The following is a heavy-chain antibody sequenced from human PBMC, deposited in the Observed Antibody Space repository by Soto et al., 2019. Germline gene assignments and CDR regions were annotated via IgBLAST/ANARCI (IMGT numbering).Heavy chain of an antibody. V-gene: IGHV1-18*01. Sequence: VHLVQSGAEVKKPGASVNVSCKTSGYTFTRNGISWVRQAPGQGLEWMGWISPNSGNTRYAQKLQDRVIMTTDTSTSTAYMELRSLRSDDTAVYYCVKDRDSNSWPSRDVWGPGTTVTVSS. J-gene: IGHJ6*02. CDR2: ISPNSGNT. CDR3: VKDRDSNSWPSRDV. CDR1: GYTFTRNG. D-gene: IGHD3-22*01.